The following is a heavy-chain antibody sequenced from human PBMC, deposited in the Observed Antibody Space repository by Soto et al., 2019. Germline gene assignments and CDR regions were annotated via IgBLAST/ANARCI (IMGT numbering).Heavy chain of an antibody. CDR2: IYYSGGT. D-gene: IGHD6-6*01. J-gene: IGHJ3*02. V-gene: IGHV4-59*01. Sequence: QVQLQESGPGLVKPSETLSLTCTVSGGSISSYYWSWIRQPPGKGLEWIGYIYYSGGTNYNPSLKSRVTISVDTSKNQFSLKLSAVTAADTAVYYCASFEYSSSSVAFDIWGHGTMVTVSS. CDR3: ASFEYSSSSVAFDI. CDR1: GGSISSYY.